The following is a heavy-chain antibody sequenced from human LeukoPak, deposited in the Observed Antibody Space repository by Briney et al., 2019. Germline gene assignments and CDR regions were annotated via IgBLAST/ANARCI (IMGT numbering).Heavy chain of an antibody. Sequence: GGSLRLSCAASGFTFSSYAMSWVRQAPGKGLEWVSAISGSGGSTYYADSVKGRFTISRDNSKNTLYLQMNSLRAEDTAVYYCAKDPVTSEAYYYYYYGTDVWGQGTTVTVSS. D-gene: IGHD1-14*01. V-gene: IGHV3-23*01. CDR3: AKDPVTSEAYYYYYYGTDV. J-gene: IGHJ6*02. CDR1: GFTFSSYA. CDR2: ISGSGGST.